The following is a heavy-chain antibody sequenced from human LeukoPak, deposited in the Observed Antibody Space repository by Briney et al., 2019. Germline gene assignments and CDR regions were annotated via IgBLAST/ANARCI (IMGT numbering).Heavy chain of an antibody. V-gene: IGHV3-23*01. J-gene: IGHJ4*02. Sequence: RGALRVSSTPSGFSLITYTTNLVRQTPGGRLWWVSAIHNGGGTTSSAASVNGRFTIPRDNSKNTLFLQMISLRAEDTAVYYCAKDSAFGGEDSWGQGTLVTVSS. D-gene: IGHD3-16*01. CDR1: GFSLITYT. CDR2: IHNGGGTT. CDR3: AKDSAFGGEDS.